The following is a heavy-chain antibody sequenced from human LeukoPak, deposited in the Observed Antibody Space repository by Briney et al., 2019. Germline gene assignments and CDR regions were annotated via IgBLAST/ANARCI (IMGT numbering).Heavy chain of an antibody. CDR1: GFTVSSNY. J-gene: IGHJ4*02. CDR3: ARDSRSSGWFDY. V-gene: IGHV3-53*01. CDR2: IYSGGST. D-gene: IGHD6-19*01. Sequence: GGSLRLSCAASGFTVSSNYMSWVRQAPGKGLEWVSVIYSGGSTYYADSVKGRFTISRDNSKNTLYLQMDSLRAEDTAVYYCARDSRSSGWFDYWGQGTLVTVSS.